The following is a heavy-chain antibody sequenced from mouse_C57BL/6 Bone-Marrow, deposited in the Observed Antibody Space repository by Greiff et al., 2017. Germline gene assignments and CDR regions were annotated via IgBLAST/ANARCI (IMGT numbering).Heavy chain of an antibody. CDR3: ARHERNWAWFAY. CDR1: EYEFPSHD. V-gene: IGHV5-2*01. CDR2: INSDGGST. Sequence: EVQLVESGGGLVQPGESLKLSCESNEYEFPSHDMSWVRQTPEKRLELVAAINSDGGSTYSPDTMARRFIISRGNAKKTLYVQMSRLRSEDTALYYWARHERNWAWFAYWGQGTLVTVSA. J-gene: IGHJ3*01. D-gene: IGHD4-1*01.